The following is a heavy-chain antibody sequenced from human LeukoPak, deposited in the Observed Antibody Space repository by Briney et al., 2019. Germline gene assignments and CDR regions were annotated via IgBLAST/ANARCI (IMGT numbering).Heavy chain of an antibody. D-gene: IGHD6-25*01. CDR2: IYYSGST. CDR3: ARDSGGYNWFDP. Sequence: SETLSLTCTVSGGSISSYYWSWIRQPPGKGLEWIGYIYYSGSTNYNPSLQSRVTISVDTSKNQFSLKLSSVTAADTAVYYCARDSGGYNWFDPWGQGTLVTVSS. V-gene: IGHV4-59*01. CDR1: GGSISSYY. J-gene: IGHJ5*02.